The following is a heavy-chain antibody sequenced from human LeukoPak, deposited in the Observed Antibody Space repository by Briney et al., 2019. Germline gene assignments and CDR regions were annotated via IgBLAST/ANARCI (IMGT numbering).Heavy chain of an antibody. Sequence: PGRSLRLSCAASGFTFSSYSMNWVRQAPGKGLEWVSSISSSSSYIYYADSVKGRFTISRVNAKNALYMEMNSLGAEDTAVYYCARDPGPREPNYNFDYWEQGTLVTVSS. CDR1: GFTFSSYS. CDR2: ISSSSSYI. J-gene: IGHJ4*02. V-gene: IGHV3-21*01. D-gene: IGHD3-10*01. CDR3: ARDPGPREPNYNFDY.